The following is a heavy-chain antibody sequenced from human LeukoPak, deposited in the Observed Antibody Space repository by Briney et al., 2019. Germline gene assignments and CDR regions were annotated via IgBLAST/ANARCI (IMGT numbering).Heavy chain of an antibody. CDR2: ISSSGSV. CDR1: RGSISGSIRSYY. J-gene: IGHJ4*02. CDR3: ARIPLGYSGAYYFDY. Sequence: SETLSLTCTVSRGSISGSIRSYYWSWLRQPPGKGLEWIGYISSSGSVNDNPSLRSRVSISVDTSKNQFFLNLSSVSAADTAVYYCARIPLGYSGAYYFDYWGQGTLVTVSP. V-gene: IGHV4-4*09. D-gene: IGHD5-12*01.